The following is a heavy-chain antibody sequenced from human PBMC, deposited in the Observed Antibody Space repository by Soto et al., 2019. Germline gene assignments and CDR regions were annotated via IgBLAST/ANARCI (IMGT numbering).Heavy chain of an antibody. CDR1: GYSFTNYW. D-gene: IGHD2-2*02. CDR3: ARQGYCRSTACYTADK. V-gene: IGHV5-51*01. CDR2: IYPVDSNT. Sequence: GESLKISCKGPGYSFTNYWIGWVRQMPWKGLEWMGIIYPVDSNTRYSPSFQGQVTISADKSISTAYLQWSSLKASDTAMYYCARQGYCRSTACYTADKWGEGTLVPVSS. J-gene: IGHJ4*01.